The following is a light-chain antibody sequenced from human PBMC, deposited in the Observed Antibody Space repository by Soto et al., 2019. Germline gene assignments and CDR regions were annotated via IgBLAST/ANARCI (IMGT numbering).Light chain of an antibody. CDR1: QSISSC. CDR3: QQSYSTPIT. Sequence: DIQMTQSPSSLSVSVGDRVTITCRASQSISSCLNWYQQKPGQAPKLLIYAASSLQSGVPSRFSGSGSGTDFTLTISSLQPEDFATYYCQQSYSTPITFGQGTRLEIK. V-gene: IGKV1-39*01. J-gene: IGKJ5*01. CDR2: AAS.